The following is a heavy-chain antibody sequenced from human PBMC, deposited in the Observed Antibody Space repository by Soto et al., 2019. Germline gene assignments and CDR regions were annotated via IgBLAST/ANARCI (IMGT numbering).Heavy chain of an antibody. J-gene: IGHJ5*02. CDR2: IVVGSGNT. V-gene: IGHV1-58*01. CDR1: GFTFTSSA. D-gene: IGHD3-3*01. CDR3: ALIFGVVRTDLRFDP. Sequence: SVKVSCKASGFTFTSSAVQWVRQARGQRLEWIGWIVVGSGNTNYAQKFQERVTITRDMSTSTAYMELSSLRSEDTAVYYCALIFGVVRTDLRFDPWGQGTLVTVSS.